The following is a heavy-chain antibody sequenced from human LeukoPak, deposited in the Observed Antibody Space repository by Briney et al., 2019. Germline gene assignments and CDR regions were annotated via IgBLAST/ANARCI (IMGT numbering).Heavy chain of an antibody. J-gene: IGHJ3*02. CDR2: IYYSGDT. CDR3: ARHRGVSYYDAFDI. D-gene: IGHD1-26*01. CDR1: GDSISSYY. V-gene: IGHV4-59*08. Sequence: SETLSLTCSVSGDSISSYYWSWIRQPPGKGLEWIAYIYYSGDTNYNPSLKSRVTISIDTPKNQFSLNLSSVTAADTAVYYCARHRGVSYYDAFDIWGQGTVVTVSP.